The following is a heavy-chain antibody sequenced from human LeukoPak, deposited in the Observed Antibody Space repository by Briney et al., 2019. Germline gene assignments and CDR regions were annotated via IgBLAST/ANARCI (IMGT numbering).Heavy chain of an antibody. CDR2: IYPDDSDT. D-gene: IGHD7-27*01. CDR3: ARSTSWGTFDI. CDR1: GYSFITYW. Sequence: GESLKISCKAFGYSFITYWIGWVRQMPGKGLEWMGIIYPDDSDTRYSPSFQGQVTFSADKSITTSYPQWSSLKASDSAMYYCARSTSWGTFDIWGQGTMVTVSS. J-gene: IGHJ3*02. V-gene: IGHV5-51*01.